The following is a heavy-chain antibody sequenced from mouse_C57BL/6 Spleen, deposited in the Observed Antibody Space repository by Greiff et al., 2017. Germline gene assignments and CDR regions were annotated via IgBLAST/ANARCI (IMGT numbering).Heavy chain of an antibody. Sequence: VKLQESGAELVRPGTSVKVSCKASGYAFTNYLIEWVKQRPGQGLEWIGVINPGSGGTNYNEKFKGKATLTADKSSSTAYMQLSSLTSEDSAVYFCARSRGLLLRQDYFDYWGQGTTLTVSS. V-gene: IGHV1-54*01. CDR1: GYAFTNYL. CDR2: INPGSGGT. J-gene: IGHJ2*01. D-gene: IGHD1-1*01. CDR3: ARSRGLLLRQDYFDY.